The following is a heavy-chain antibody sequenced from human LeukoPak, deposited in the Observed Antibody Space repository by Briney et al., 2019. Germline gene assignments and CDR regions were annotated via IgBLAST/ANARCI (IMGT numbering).Heavy chain of an antibody. CDR1: GGTFSSYA. V-gene: IGHV1-69*04. D-gene: IGHD3-22*01. J-gene: IGHJ5*02. CDR2: IIPMLGIA. CDR3: ARGYDSSGYYSSRFDP. Sequence: SVKVSCKASGGTFSSYAISWVRQAPGQGLECMGRIIPMLGIANYAQKFQGRVTITADKSTSTDYMELSSLRSEDTAVYYCARGYDSSGYYSSRFDPWGQGTLVTVSS.